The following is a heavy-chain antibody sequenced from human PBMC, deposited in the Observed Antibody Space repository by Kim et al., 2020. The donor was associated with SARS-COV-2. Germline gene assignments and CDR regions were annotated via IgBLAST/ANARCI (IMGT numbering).Heavy chain of an antibody. CDR2: ISHDGSKK. J-gene: IGHJ6*02. Sequence: GGSLRLSCAASGFTFSSYGMHWVRQAPGKGLEWVAVISHDGSKKYYADSVKGRFTISRDNSKNTLHLQMNSLRAEDTAVYYCAKDLTMIVVVITIGMDVWGQGTTVTVSS. D-gene: IGHD3-22*01. V-gene: IGHV3-30*18. CDR3: AKDLTMIVVVITIGMDV. CDR1: GFTFSSYG.